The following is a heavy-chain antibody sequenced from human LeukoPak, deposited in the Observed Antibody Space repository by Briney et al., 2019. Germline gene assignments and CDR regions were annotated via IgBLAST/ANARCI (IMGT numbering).Heavy chain of an antibody. J-gene: IGHJ4*02. Sequence: GGSLRLSCAASGFTFSSYGMHWVRQAPGKGLEWVAVIWYDGSNKYYADSVKGRFTISRDNAKNSLYLQMNSLRAEDTALYYCAKDQTVFGVVIIPAPFDFWGQGALVTVSS. CDR2: IWYDGSNK. CDR3: AKDQTVFGVVIIPAPFDF. V-gene: IGHV3-33*03. D-gene: IGHD3-3*01. CDR1: GFTFSSYG.